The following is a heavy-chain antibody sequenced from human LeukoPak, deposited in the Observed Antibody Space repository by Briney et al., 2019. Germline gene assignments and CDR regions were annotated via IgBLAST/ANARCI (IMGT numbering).Heavy chain of an antibody. CDR3: ARSQFYGSGSYQGRWFDP. D-gene: IGHD3-10*01. V-gene: IGHV4-4*07. CDR1: GGSISSYY. J-gene: IGHJ5*02. CDR2: IYTSGTI. Sequence: SETLSLTCTVSGGSISSYYWSWIRQPAGTALEWIGRIYTSGTITYNPSLKSRVTMSVDTSKNQFSLKLSSVTAADTAVYYCARSQFYGSGSYQGRWFDPWGQGTLVTVSS.